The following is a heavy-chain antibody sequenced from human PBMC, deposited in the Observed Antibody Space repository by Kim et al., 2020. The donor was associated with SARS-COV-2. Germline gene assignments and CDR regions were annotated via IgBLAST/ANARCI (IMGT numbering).Heavy chain of an antibody. J-gene: IGHJ4*01. CDR2: ISGSGETT. D-gene: IGHD2-21*01. CDR1: GFTFTDHA. V-gene: IGHV3-23*01. Sequence: GGSLRLSCAASGFTFTDHAMNWVRQAPGRGLEWFSGISGSGETTDYADSVKARFTISRDNSKNTLYLQMNGQRAEDTAIYYCAKSECGGDRCYLINYWG. CDR3: AKSECGGDRCYLINY.